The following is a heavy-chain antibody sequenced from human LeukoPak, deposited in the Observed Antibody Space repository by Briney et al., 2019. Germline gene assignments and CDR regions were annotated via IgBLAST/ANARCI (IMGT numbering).Heavy chain of an antibody. V-gene: IGHV1-69*13. CDR1: GGTFSSYA. D-gene: IGHD6-19*01. CDR2: IIPIFGTA. Sequence: SVKLSCKASGGTFSSYAISWVRQAPGQGLEWMGGIIPIFGTANYAQKFQGRVTIAADESTSTAYMELSSLRSEDTAVYYCAREVSYVADYFDYWGQGTLVTVSS. J-gene: IGHJ4*02. CDR3: AREVSYVADYFDY.